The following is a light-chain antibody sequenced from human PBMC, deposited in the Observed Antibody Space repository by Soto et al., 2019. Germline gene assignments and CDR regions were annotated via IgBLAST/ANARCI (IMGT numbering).Light chain of an antibody. CDR2: LNSDGGH. J-gene: IGLJ2*01. Sequence: QPVLTQSPSASASLGASVKLTCTLSSGHSSYTIAWHQQQPEKGPRYLMKLNSDGGHNKGDGIPDRFSGSSSGAERYLTISSLQSEDEADYYCQTWGTGTLVFGGGTKLTVL. V-gene: IGLV4-69*01. CDR1: SGHSSYT. CDR3: QTWGTGTLV.